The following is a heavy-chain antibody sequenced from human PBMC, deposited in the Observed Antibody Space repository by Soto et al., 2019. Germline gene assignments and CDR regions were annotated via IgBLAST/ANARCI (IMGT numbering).Heavy chain of an antibody. J-gene: IGHJ3*02. D-gene: IGHD3-3*01. Sequence: GESLKISCKGSGYSFTSYWIGWVRQMPGKGLEWMGITYPGDSDTRYSPSFQGQVTISADKSISTAYLQWSSLKASDTAMYYCARLYYDFWSGPINDAFDIWGQGTMVTVSS. CDR2: TYPGDSDT. V-gene: IGHV5-51*01. CDR3: ARLYYDFWSGPINDAFDI. CDR1: GYSFTSYW.